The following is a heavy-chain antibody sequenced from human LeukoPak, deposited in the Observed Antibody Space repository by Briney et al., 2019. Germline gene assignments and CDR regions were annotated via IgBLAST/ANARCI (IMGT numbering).Heavy chain of an antibody. CDR1: GFTFSSYS. CDR3: ASRTGGWGPTWDV. D-gene: IGHD6-19*01. Sequence: GGSLRLSCAASGFTFSSYSMNWVRQAPGKGLEWVSSIRSSSSYIYYADSVKGRFTISRDNAKNSLYLQMNSLRAEDTAVYYCASRTGGWGPTWDVWGQGTTVTVSS. J-gene: IGHJ6*02. CDR2: IRSSSSYI. V-gene: IGHV3-21*01.